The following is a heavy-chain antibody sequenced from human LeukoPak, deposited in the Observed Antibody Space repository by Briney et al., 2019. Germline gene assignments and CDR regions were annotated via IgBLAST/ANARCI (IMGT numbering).Heavy chain of an antibody. CDR2: ISSGGSTI. V-gene: IGHV3-11*01. D-gene: IGHD2-21*02. CDR1: GFTFSDYY. Sequence: GGSLRLSCAASGFTFSDYYMSWIRQAPGKGLEWVSYISSGGSTIYYADSVKGRFTISRDNAKNSLYLQMNSLRAEDTAVYYCARWYCGGDCYSSPAYYYGMDVWGQGTTVTVSS. CDR3: ARWYCGGDCYSSPAYYYGMDV. J-gene: IGHJ6*02.